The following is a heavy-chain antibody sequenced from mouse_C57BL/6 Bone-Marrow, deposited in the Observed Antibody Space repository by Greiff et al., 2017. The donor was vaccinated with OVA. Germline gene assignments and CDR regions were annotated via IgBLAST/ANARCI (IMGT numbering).Heavy chain of an antibody. Sequence: EVQLQESGAELVRPGASVKLSCTASGFNIKDDYMHWVKQRPEQGLEWIGWIDPENGDTEYASKFQGKATITADTSSNTAYLQLSSLTSEDTAVYYCTTLLEPYWGQGTLVTVSA. CDR1: GFNIKDDY. D-gene: IGHD2-10*01. V-gene: IGHV14-4*01. CDR3: TTLLEPY. CDR2: IDPENGDT. J-gene: IGHJ3*01.